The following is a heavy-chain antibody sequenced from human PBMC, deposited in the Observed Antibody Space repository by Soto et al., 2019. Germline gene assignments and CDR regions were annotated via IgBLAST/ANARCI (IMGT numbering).Heavy chain of an antibody. Sequence: SETLSLTCTVSGGSISSYYWSWIRQPPGKGLEFIGYIYYSGSTNYNPSLKSRVTISLDTSNNQFSLKLSSVTAADTALYYCARAKPDYGDPFDYWGQGTLVTVSS. CDR2: IYYSGST. V-gene: IGHV4-59*01. D-gene: IGHD4-17*01. CDR1: GGSISSYY. J-gene: IGHJ4*02. CDR3: ARAKPDYGDPFDY.